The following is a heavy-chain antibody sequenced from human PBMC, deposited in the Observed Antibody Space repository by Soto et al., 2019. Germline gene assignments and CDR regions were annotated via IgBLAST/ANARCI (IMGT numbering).Heavy chain of an antibody. CDR2: ISGISVST. Sequence: GGSLRLSCVASGCTFSNHVMAWVRQAPGKGLEWVSAISGISVSTYYADSVKGRFTVSRDNSKNTLYLQMNSLRAEDSAVYYCAKDEVPFDFWGQGTLVTVSS. J-gene: IGHJ4*02. CDR3: AKDEVPFDF. CDR1: GCTFSNHV. V-gene: IGHV3-23*01.